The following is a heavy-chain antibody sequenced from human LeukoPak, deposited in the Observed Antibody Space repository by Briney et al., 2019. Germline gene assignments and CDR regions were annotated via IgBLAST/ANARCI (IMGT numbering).Heavy chain of an antibody. D-gene: IGHD4-17*01. CDR3: AKGVGPSYGDYSFAYTYYFDY. V-gene: IGHV3-23*01. J-gene: IGHJ4*02. Sequence: GGSLRPSCAASGFTFSSYAMTWVRQAPGKGLEWVSAISGSGGSTYYADSVKGRFTISRDNSKNTLYLQMNSLRAEDTAVYYCAKGVGPSYGDYSFAYTYYFDYWGQGTLVTVSS. CDR2: ISGSGGST. CDR1: GFTFSSYA.